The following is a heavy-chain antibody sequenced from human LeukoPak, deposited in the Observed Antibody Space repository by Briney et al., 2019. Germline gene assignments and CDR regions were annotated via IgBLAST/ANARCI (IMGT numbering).Heavy chain of an antibody. CDR2: ISYDGSNK. V-gene: IGHV3-30*04. Sequence: GRSLRLSCAASGFTFSSYAMHWVRQAPGKGLEWVAVISYDGSNKYYADSVKGRFTISRDNSKNTLYLQMNSLRAEDTAVYYCARDRTMVRGVLIKDEGFFDYWGQGTLVTVSS. CDR1: GFTFSSYA. D-gene: IGHD3-10*01. J-gene: IGHJ4*02. CDR3: ARDRTMVRGVLIKDEGFFDY.